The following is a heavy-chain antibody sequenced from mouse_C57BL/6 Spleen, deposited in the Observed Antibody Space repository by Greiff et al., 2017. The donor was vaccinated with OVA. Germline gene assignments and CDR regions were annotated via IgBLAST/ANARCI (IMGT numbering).Heavy chain of an antibody. Sequence: VQLQESGPELVKPGASVKISCKASGYAFSSSWMNWVKQRPGKGLEWIGRIYPGDGDTNYNGKFKGKATLTADKSSSTAYMQLSSLTSEDSAVYFCARMYYDYGDYYAMDYWGQGTSVTVSS. J-gene: IGHJ4*01. V-gene: IGHV1-82*01. CDR1: GYAFSSSW. CDR2: IYPGDGDT. D-gene: IGHD2-4*01. CDR3: ARMYYDYGDYYAMDY.